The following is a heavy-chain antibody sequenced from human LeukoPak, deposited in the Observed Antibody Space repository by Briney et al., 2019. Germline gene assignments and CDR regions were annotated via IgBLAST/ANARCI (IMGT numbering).Heavy chain of an antibody. J-gene: IGHJ6*02. V-gene: IGHV1-46*01. CDR1: GYTFTSYY. CDR3: ARPTLRYCSGGSCPPDYYYGMDV. D-gene: IGHD2-15*01. CDR2: INPSGGST. Sequence: GASVKVSCKASGYTFTSYYMHWVRQAPGQGLEWMGIINPSGGSTSYAQKFQGRVTMTRDTSTSTVYMELSSLRSEDTAVYYCARPTLRYCSGGSCPPDYYYGMDVWGQGTTVTVSS.